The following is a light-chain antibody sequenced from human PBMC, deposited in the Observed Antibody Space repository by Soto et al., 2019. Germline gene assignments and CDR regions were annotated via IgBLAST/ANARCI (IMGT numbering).Light chain of an antibody. CDR1: QSITKY. CDR2: TAS. Sequence: DIQVTQSPSSLSASVGDRVTITCRASQSITKYLNWYQHKPGKVPTLLIYTASSLQSGVPSRFSGSGSGTEFTLTISNLQPEDFATYYCQQSGDTPPWTFGQGTKVEIK. J-gene: IGKJ1*01. V-gene: IGKV1-39*01. CDR3: QQSGDTPPWT.